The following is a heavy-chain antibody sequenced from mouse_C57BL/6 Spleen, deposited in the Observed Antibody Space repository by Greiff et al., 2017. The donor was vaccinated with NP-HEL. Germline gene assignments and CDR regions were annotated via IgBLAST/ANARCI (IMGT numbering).Heavy chain of an antibody. V-gene: IGHV1-42*01. Sequence: DVKLQESGPELVKPGASVKISCKASGYSLTGYYMNWVKQSPEKSLEWIGEINPSTGGTTYNQKFKAKATLTVDKSSSTAYMQLKSLTSEDSAVYYCARRTGDSSGFGFAYWGQGTLVTVSA. J-gene: IGHJ3*01. CDR3: ARRTGDSSGFGFAY. D-gene: IGHD3-2*02. CDR1: GYSLTGYY. CDR2: INPSTGGT.